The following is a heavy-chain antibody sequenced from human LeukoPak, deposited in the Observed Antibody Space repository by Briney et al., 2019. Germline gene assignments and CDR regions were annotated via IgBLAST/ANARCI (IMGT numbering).Heavy chain of an antibody. CDR3: ATTVTTRYYFDY. V-gene: IGHV4-39*01. CDR1: GGSISTSRHY. D-gene: IGHD4-17*01. CDR2: MYYSGST. Sequence: SETLSLTCTVSGGSISTSRHYWGWIRQPPGKGLEWIGNMYYSGSTYYNPSLKSRVTISVDTYKSRFSLKLRSVTAADTAVYYCATTVTTRYYFDYWGQGTLVTVSS. J-gene: IGHJ4*02.